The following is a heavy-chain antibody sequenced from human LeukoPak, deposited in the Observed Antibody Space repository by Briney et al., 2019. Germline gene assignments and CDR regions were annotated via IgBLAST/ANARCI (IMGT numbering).Heavy chain of an antibody. CDR1: GFIFSNYA. J-gene: IGHJ4*02. V-gene: IGHV3-23*01. CDR2: ISGSGGST. Sequence: GGSLRLSCAASGFIFSNYAMTWVRQAPGKGLEWVSGISGSGGSTYYADSVRGRFTTSRDHSNNTLYLQMTRLQAEDTAVYFCGKTNNFGLVADFWGQGTLVTVSS. D-gene: IGHD3/OR15-3a*01. CDR3: GKTNNFGLVADF.